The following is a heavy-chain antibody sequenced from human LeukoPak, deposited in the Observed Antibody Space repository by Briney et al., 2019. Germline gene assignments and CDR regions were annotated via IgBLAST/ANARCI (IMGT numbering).Heavy chain of an antibody. CDR3: ARDGLTGIEGLAFDI. CDR2: IYYSGST. V-gene: IGHV4-31*03. Sequence: IPSETLSLTCTVSGGSISGGGYSWSWIRQHPGKGLEWIGYIYYSGSTYYNPSLKSRVTISVDTSKNQFSLKLSSVTAADTAVYYCARDGLTGIEGLAFDIWGQGTMVTVSS. CDR1: GGSISGGGYS. J-gene: IGHJ3*02. D-gene: IGHD1-20*01.